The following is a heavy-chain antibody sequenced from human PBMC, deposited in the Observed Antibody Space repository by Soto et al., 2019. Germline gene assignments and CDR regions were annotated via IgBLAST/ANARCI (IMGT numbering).Heavy chain of an antibody. V-gene: IGHV3-23*01. CDR1: GFTFSSYA. CDR3: AKDGRRYSNYEGGVFDY. Sequence: EVQLLESGGGLVQPGGSLRLSCAASGFTFSSYAMSWVRQAPGKGLEWVSAISGSGGSTYYADSVKGRFTISRDNSKNTLYLQMNSLRAEDTAVYYCAKDGRRYSNYEGGVFDYWGQGTLVTVSS. D-gene: IGHD4-4*01. CDR2: ISGSGGST. J-gene: IGHJ4*02.